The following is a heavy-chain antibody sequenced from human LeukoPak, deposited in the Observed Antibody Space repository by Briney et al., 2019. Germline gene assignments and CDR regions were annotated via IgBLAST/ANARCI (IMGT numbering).Heavy chain of an antibody. CDR2: ISSSGSII. D-gene: IGHD4-17*01. Sequence: GGSLRLSCTTSGFIFSDYYMSWIRQAPGKGLEWVSYISSSGSIIYYADSVKGRFTISRDNSKNTLYLQMNSLRAEDTAVYYCAKNPDYGVKYNWFDPWGQGTLVTVSS. CDR3: AKNPDYGVKYNWFDP. V-gene: IGHV3-11*01. CDR1: GFIFSDYY. J-gene: IGHJ5*02.